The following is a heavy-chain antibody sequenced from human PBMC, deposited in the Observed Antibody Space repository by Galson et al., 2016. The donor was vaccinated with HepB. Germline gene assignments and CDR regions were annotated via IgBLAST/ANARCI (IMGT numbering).Heavy chain of an antibody. J-gene: IGHJ4*02. Sequence: SETLSLTCNVSGGPISGYYWAWIRQPPGKGLEWIGHIYSSENTNYSPSLKSRVTISGDTSKNQFSLMLRSLTAADTAIYYCARDSAAKLDYWGQGILVTVSS. V-gene: IGHV4-59*01. CDR2: IYSSENT. D-gene: IGHD6-25*01. CDR1: GGPISGYY. CDR3: ARDSAAKLDY.